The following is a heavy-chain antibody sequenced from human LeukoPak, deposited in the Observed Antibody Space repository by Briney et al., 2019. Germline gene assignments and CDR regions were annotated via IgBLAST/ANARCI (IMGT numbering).Heavy chain of an antibody. Sequence: PGGSLRLSCAASGFTFSSYAMHWVRQAPGKGLEWVAGISYDGSNKYYADSVKGRFTISRDNSKNTLYLQMNSLRAEDTAVYYCAKLGTWLQYPFDFWGQGTLVTVSS. CDR2: ISYDGSNK. D-gene: IGHD5-24*01. CDR3: AKLGTWLQYPFDF. V-gene: IGHV3-30-3*02. CDR1: GFTFSSYA. J-gene: IGHJ4*02.